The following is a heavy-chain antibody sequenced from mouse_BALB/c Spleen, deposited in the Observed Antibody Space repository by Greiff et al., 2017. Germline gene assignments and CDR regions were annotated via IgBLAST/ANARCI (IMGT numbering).Heavy chain of an antibody. CDR1: GFSLTSYG. CDR3: ASYDNYAMGY. Sequence: VQLQQSGPGLVRPSQSLSITCTVSGFSLTSYGVHWVRQSPGKGLEWLGVMWSGGSTDYNAAFISRLSISKDNSKSQAFFKMNSLQANGTAIYYCASYDNYAMGYWGQGTSLTVSS. J-gene: IGHJ4*01. V-gene: IGHV2-2*02. CDR2: MWSGGST. D-gene: IGHD2-3*01.